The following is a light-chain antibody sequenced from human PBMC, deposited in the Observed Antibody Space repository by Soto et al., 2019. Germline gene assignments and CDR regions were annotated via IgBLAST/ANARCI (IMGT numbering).Light chain of an antibody. CDR3: ISYTTSGPYV. Sequence: QSVLTQPGSVSGSRGESITITCTGTNTDIGGYNYVSWYQQHPGKAPKLMIYDVSNRPSGVSYRFSGSKSGNTASLTISGLQAEDEADYYCISYTTSGPYVFGTGTKVTVL. CDR2: DVS. V-gene: IGLV2-14*01. CDR1: NTDIGGYNY. J-gene: IGLJ1*01.